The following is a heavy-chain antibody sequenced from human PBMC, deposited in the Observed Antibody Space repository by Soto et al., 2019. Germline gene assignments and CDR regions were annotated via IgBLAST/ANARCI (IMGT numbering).Heavy chain of an antibody. CDR1: GGSISSYY. V-gene: IGHV4-59*01. D-gene: IGHD3-16*02. J-gene: IGHJ4*02. CDR3: ARGGYDYVWGSYRFPDY. Sequence: SETLSLTCTVSGGSISSYYWSWIRQPPGKGLEWIGYIYYSGSTNYNPSLKSRVTISVDTSKNQFSLKLSSVTAADTAVYYCARGGYDYVWGSYRFPDYWGQGTLVTV. CDR2: IYYSGST.